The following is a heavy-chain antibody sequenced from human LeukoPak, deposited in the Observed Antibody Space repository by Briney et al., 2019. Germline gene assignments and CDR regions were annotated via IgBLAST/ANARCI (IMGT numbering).Heavy chain of an antibody. CDR1: GGSISSYY. Sequence: SETLSLTCTVSGGSISSYYWSWIRQPPGKGLEWIGYIYYSGSTNYNPSLKSRVTISVDTSKNQFSLKLSSVTAADTAVYYCARDGSGSYYSGYYFDYWGQGTLVTVSS. V-gene: IGHV4-59*01. J-gene: IGHJ4*02. CDR2: IYYSGST. CDR3: ARDGSGSYYSGYYFDY. D-gene: IGHD3-10*01.